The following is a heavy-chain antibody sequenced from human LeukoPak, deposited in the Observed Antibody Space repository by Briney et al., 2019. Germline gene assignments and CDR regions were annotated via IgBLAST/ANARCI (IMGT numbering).Heavy chain of an antibody. Sequence: GGSLRPSCAASGFTFNSYWMSWVRQAPGKGLEWVANIKQDGSQKYYVDSVKGRFTISRDNAKNSLYLQMNSLRAEDTAVYYCARDLNWKLEYWGQGTLVTVSS. CDR3: ARDLNWKLEY. D-gene: IGHD1-1*01. CDR2: IKQDGSQK. CDR1: GFTFNSYW. J-gene: IGHJ4*02. V-gene: IGHV3-7*01.